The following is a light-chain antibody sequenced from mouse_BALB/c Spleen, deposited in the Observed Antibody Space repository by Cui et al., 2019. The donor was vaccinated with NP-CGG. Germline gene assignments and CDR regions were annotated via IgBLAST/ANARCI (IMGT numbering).Light chain of an antibody. V-gene: IGLV1*01. Sequence: QAVVTQESAPTTSPGETVTLSCRPSTGAVTSSNYANWVQEKPDHLFTGLIGGTNNRAPGVPARFSGSLIGYKAALTITGAQTEDEAIYFCALWYSNHWVFGGGTKLTVL. CDR1: TGAVTSSNY. CDR3: ALWYSNHWV. J-gene: IGLJ1*01. CDR2: GTN.